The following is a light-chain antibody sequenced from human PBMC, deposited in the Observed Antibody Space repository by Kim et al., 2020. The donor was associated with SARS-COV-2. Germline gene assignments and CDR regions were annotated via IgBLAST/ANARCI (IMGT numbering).Light chain of an antibody. V-gene: IGLV2-14*03. CDR3: STYRSGGNIVV. CDR1: SSDVGTYNY. J-gene: IGLJ2*01. Sequence: QSALTQPASVSGSPGQSFTISCTGTSSDVGTYNYVSWYQQHPGNAPKLMIYDVTNRPSGVSDRFSGSKSGNTASLTISGLQAEDEADYHCSTYRSGGNIVVFGAGTQLTVL. CDR2: DVT.